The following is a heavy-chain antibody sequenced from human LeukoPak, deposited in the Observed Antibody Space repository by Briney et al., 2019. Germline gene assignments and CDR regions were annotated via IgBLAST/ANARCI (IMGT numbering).Heavy chain of an antibody. Sequence: ASVKVSCEASGYSFTNYYVRWVRQAPGQGLEWMGWINPNNGGTNYAQKFQGRVTITRDTSASTAYMELSSLRSEDTAVYYCASSNPSYYYGMDVWGQGTTVTVSS. J-gene: IGHJ6*02. V-gene: IGHV1-2*02. D-gene: IGHD6-13*01. CDR3: ASSNPSYYYGMDV. CDR1: GYSFTNYY. CDR2: INPNNGGT.